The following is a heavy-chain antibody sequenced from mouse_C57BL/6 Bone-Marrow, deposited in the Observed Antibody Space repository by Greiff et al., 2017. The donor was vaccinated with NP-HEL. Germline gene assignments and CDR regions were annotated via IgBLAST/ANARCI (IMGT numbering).Heavy chain of an antibody. CDR2: IWSGGST. J-gene: IGHJ3*01. D-gene: IGHD2-4*01. V-gene: IGHV2-2*01. CDR1: GFSLTSYG. Sequence: VQVVESGPGLVQPSQSLSITCTVSGFSLTSYGVHWVRQSPGKGLEWLGVIWSGGSTDYNAAFISRLSISKDNSKSQVFFKMNSLQADDTAIYYCASPLYYDPAWFAYWGQGTLVTVSA. CDR3: ASPLYYDPAWFAY.